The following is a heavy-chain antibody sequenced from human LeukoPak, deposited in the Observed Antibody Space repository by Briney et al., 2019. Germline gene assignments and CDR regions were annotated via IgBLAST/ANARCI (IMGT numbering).Heavy chain of an antibody. V-gene: IGHV3-30*18. CDR3: AKAPGGVAAELDY. Sequence: PGRSLRLSCAASGFTFSSYGMHWVRQAPGKGLEWVAVISYDGSNKYYADSVKGRFTISGDNSKNTLYLQMNSLRAEDTAVYYCAKAPGGVAAELDYWGQGTLVTVSS. CDR2: ISYDGSNK. J-gene: IGHJ4*02. CDR1: GFTFSSYG. D-gene: IGHD6-13*01.